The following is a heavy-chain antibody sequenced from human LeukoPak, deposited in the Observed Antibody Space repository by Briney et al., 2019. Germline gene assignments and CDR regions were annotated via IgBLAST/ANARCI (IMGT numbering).Heavy chain of an antibody. CDR3: AREDRYPDYYYYYMDV. CDR1: GYTFTSYD. Sequence: GASVKVSCKASGYTFTSYDINWVRQATGQGLEWMGWMNPNSGNTGYAQKFQGRVTMTRNTSISTAYMELSSLRSEDTAVYYCAREDRYPDYYYYYMDVWGKGTTVTISS. D-gene: IGHD1-26*01. V-gene: IGHV1-8*01. J-gene: IGHJ6*03. CDR2: MNPNSGNT.